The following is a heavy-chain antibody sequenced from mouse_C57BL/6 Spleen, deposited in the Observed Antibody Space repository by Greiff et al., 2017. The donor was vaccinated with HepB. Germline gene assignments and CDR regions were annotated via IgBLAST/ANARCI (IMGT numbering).Heavy chain of an antibody. D-gene: IGHD1-1*01. J-gene: IGHJ4*01. Sequence: VQLQQSGAELMKPGASVKLSCKATGYTFTGYWIAWVKQRPGHGLEWIGEILPGSGSTNYNEKFKGKDTFTADTASNTAYMQLSSLTTEDSAIYYCARWGRCGSSGYAMDYWGRGTSVTVSS. CDR1: GYTFTGYW. CDR3: ARWGRCGSSGYAMDY. CDR2: ILPGSGST. V-gene: IGHV1-9*01.